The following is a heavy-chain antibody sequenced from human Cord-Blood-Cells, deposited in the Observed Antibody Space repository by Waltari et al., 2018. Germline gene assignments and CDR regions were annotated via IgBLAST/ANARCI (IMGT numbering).Heavy chain of an antibody. J-gene: IGHJ4*02. V-gene: IGHV1-69*01. Sequence: QVQMVQAGAEVKKPGSSVKVSCKASGGTFSSYASSWVRQDPGQGLEWMGAIIPIFGTANYAQKFQGRVTITADESTSTAYMELSSLRSEDTAVYYCARDRLGYCSSTSCYYFDYWGQGTLVTVSS. D-gene: IGHD2-2*01. CDR2: IIPIFGTA. CDR1: GGTFSSYA. CDR3: ARDRLGYCSSTSCYYFDY.